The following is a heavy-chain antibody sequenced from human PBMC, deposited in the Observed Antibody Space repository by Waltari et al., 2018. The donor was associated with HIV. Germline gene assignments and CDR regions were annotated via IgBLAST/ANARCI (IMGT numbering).Heavy chain of an antibody. CDR1: GGSISSSSHY. CDR3: ARQGYYYDSSGYYTGAFDI. V-gene: IGHV4-39*01. J-gene: IGHJ3*02. D-gene: IGHD3-22*01. Sequence: QLQLQESGPGLVKPSETLSLTCTVSGGSISSSSHYWGWIRQPPGKGLEWIGSIYYSGSTYYNPSLKRRVTISVDTAKNQFSLKLSSVTAADTAVYYCARQGYYYDSSGYYTGAFDIWGQGTVVTVSS. CDR2: IYYSGST.